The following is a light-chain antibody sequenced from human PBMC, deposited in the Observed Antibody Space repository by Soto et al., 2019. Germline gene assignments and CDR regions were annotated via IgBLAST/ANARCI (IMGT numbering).Light chain of an antibody. J-gene: IGLJ3*02. CDR1: GSNIGSNI. CDR3: ATWDDSLIAPV. V-gene: IGLV1-44*01. Sequence: QSVLTQPPSASGNPGQRVSISCSGSGSNIGSNIVTWYQVVPGTAPKLVIFRNDMRPSWVPDRFSGSKSGTSASLAISGLQSEDEAEYFCATWDDSLIAPVFGGGTKLTVL. CDR2: RND.